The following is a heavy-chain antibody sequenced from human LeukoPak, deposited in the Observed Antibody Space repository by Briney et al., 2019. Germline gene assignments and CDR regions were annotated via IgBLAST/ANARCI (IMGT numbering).Heavy chain of an antibody. V-gene: IGHV4-34*01. D-gene: IGHD1-26*01. Sequence: PSETLSLTCAVYGGSFSGYYWSWIRQPPGKGLEWIGEINHSGSTNYNPSLKSRVTISVDTSKNQFSLKLSSVTAADSAFYYCASQGHHGKIVGTTLSYFYMDVWGKGTTVTVSS. CDR3: ASQGHHGKIVGTTLSYFYMDV. CDR1: GGSFSGYY. CDR2: INHSGST. J-gene: IGHJ6*03.